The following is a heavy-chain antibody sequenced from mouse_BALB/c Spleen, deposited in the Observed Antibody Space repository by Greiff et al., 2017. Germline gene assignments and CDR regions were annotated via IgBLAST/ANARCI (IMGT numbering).Heavy chain of an antibody. CDR3: ARSGGKSSMDY. CDR1: GFTFSSFG. D-gene: IGHD2-1*01. J-gene: IGHJ4*01. V-gene: IGHV5-17*02. Sequence: EVKLVESGGGLVQPGGSRKLSCAASGFTFSSFGMHWVRQAPEKGLEWVAYISSGSSTIYYADTVKGRFTISRDNPKNTLFLQMTRLRSEDTAMYYCARSGGKSSMDYWGQGTSVTVSS. CDR2: ISSGSSTI.